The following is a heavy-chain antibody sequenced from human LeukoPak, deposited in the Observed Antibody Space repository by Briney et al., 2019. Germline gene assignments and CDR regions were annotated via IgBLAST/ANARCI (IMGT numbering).Heavy chain of an antibody. J-gene: IGHJ3*02. CDR1: GFTVSSNY. V-gene: IGHV3-66*01. Sequence: GGSLRLSCAASGFTVSSNYMSWVRQAPGKGLEWVSVIYSGGSTYYADSVKARFTISRDNSKNTLYFQMTSLRAEDTAVYYCARGFSGYTSFEIWGQGTMVTVSS. CDR3: ARGFSGYTSFEI. D-gene: IGHD3-10*01. CDR2: IYSGGST.